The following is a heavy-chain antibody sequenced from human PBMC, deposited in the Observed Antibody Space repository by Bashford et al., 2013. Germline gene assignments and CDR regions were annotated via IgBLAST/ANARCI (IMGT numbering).Heavy chain of an antibody. CDR1: GGSIHRTGYL. J-gene: IGHJ4*02. CDR3: ARGLF. CDR2: STTLGAP. V-gene: IGHV4-61*05. Sequence: SETLSLTCTVSGGSIHRTGYLWGCVRQPPGRDWSGLGTSTTLGAPTTTRTLKSRVTISVDTSKNQFSLKLSSVTAADTAVYYCARGLFWGQGTLVTVSS.